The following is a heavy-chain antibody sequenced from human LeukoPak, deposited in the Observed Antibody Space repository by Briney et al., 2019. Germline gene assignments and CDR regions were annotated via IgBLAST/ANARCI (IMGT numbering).Heavy chain of an antibody. CDR1: GYSISSAYY. D-gene: IGHD6-13*01. V-gene: IGHV4-38-2*02. Sequence: SETLSLTCTVSGYSISSAYYWGWIRQPPGKGLEWIGSIYHSGSTYYNPSLKGRVTISVDTSKNQFSLKLSSVTAADTAVYYCARSPSSSWYGGFDYWGQGTLVTVSS. CDR2: IYHSGST. CDR3: ARSPSSSWYGGFDY. J-gene: IGHJ4*02.